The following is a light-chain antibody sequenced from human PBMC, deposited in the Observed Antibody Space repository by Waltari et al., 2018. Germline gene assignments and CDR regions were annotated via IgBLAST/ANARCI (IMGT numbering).Light chain of an antibody. CDR1: QSITTTS. CDR3: LQYHISPLT. J-gene: IGKJ4*01. Sequence: EVVLTQSPGTLSLSPGERATLACRASQSITTTSLAWYQQKPGQAPRFLIYGTSSRATGIPDRFTGSGSGTDVTLTISRLEPGDFAVYYCLQYHISPLTFGGGTKVEIK. V-gene: IGKV3-20*01. CDR2: GTS.